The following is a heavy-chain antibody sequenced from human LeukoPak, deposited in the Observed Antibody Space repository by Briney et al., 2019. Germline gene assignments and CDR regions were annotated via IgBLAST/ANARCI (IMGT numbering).Heavy chain of an antibody. CDR1: GFTFSSYE. Sequence: PGGSLRLSCAASGFTFSSYEMNWVRQAPGKGLEWVSYISSSGGTIFYADSVKGRFTISRDNAKNSLYLQMNSLRAEDTVVYYCARGQTGTLDAFDIWGQGTIVTVSS. V-gene: IGHV3-48*03. CDR3: ARGQTGTLDAFDI. D-gene: IGHD1/OR15-1a*01. J-gene: IGHJ3*02. CDR2: ISSSGGTI.